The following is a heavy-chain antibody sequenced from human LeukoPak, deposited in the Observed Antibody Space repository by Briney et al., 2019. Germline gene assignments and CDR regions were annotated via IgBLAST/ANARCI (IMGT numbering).Heavy chain of an antibody. CDR2: IYYSGST. V-gene: IGHV4-59*01. CDR1: GGSISSYY. J-gene: IGHJ4*02. CDR3: ARVRGRTYYFDY. D-gene: IGHD3-16*01. Sequence: SETLSLTCTVSGGSISSYYWSWIRQPPGKGLEWIGYIYYSGSTNYNPSLKSRVTISVDTSKNQFSLKLSSVTAADTAVYYCARVRGRTYYFDYWGQGTLVTVSS.